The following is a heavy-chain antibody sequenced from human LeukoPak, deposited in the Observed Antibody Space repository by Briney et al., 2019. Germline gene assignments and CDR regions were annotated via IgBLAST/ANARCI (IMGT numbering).Heavy chain of an antibody. D-gene: IGHD3-3*01. CDR1: GFTFSDYY. CDR3: AREGPCDFWSGYLGDDAFDI. CDR2: ISSSGSTI. V-gene: IGHV3-11*01. Sequence: PGGSLRLSCAASGFTFSDYYMSWIRQAPGKGLEWLSHISSSGSTIYYADSVKGRFTISRDNAKNALVLQINSLRAEDTAVYYCAREGPCDFWSGYLGDDAFDIWGQGTMVTVSS. J-gene: IGHJ3*02.